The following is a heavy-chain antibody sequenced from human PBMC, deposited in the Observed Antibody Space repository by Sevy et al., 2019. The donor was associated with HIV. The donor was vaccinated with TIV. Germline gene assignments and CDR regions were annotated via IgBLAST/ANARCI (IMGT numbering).Heavy chain of an antibody. J-gene: IGHJ6*02. D-gene: IGHD2-21*01. V-gene: IGHV3-9*01. Sequence: GGSLRLSCAGSGFPFNDHAMHWVRVVPGKGLEWVSGISWNSRNIGYADSVKGRFTISRDNTRLSVYLEMHSPRPEDTALYYCAKDINRGCDGVNCYSYYYYFYGLDVWGQGTTVTVSS. CDR3: AKDINRGCDGVNCYSYYYYFYGLDV. CDR2: ISWNSRNI. CDR1: GFPFNDHA.